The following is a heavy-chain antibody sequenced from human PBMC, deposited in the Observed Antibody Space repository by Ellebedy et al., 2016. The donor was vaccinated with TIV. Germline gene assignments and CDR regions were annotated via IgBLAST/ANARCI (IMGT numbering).Heavy chain of an antibody. V-gene: IGHV3-74*01. D-gene: IGHD6-19*01. J-gene: IGHJ4*02. CDR1: GFTFSKYW. CDR3: AGGAGWLADY. Sequence: GGSLRPSXAASGFTFSKYWMHWVRQAPGKGLGWVSRINSDGSSTSYADSVKGRFTVSRDNAKNTLYLQMNSLRDEDTAVYYCAGGAGWLADYWGQGTLVTVSS. CDR2: INSDGSST.